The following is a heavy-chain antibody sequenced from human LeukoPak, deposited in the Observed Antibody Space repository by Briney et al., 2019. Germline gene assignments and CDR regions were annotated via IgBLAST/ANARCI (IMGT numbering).Heavy chain of an antibody. Sequence: GGSLTLSCAASGFTFSSFGMHWVRQAPRKGLEWVAVNWYDASDRYYADSVKGRFTISRDNSKNTLFLQMNSLRDDDPAVYYCVRGVGVSRFNYFDPWGQGTLVVVSS. D-gene: IGHD5-24*01. V-gene: IGHV3-33*01. CDR3: VRGVGVSRFNYFDP. CDR1: GFTFSSFG. CDR2: NWYDASDR. J-gene: IGHJ5*02.